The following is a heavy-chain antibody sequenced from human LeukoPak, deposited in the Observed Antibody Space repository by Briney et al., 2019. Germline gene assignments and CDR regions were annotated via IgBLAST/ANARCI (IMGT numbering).Heavy chain of an antibody. CDR2: ISYSGNT. V-gene: IGHV4-39*07. CDR3: GRDRRATYYYDSSGYYSDF. J-gene: IGHJ4*02. D-gene: IGHD3-22*01. CDR1: GGSISRGTYY. Sequence: SETLSLTCTVSGGSISRGTYYWGWIRQPPRKGLQWIGSISYSGNTYSNPSLASRVTMSVDTSKNQFSLKLSSVTAADTAVYYCGRDRRATYYYDSSGYYSDFWGQGTLVTVSS.